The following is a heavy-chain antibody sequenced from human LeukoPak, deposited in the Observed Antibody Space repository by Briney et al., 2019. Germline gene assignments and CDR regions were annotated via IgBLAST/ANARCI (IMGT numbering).Heavy chain of an antibody. CDR1: GFTFSSHA. J-gene: IGHJ4*02. D-gene: IGHD5-18*01. Sequence: GGSLRLSCSASGFTFSSHAMYWVRQAPGKGLEWVAVIWYDGSNKYYADSVKGRFTISRDNSKNTLYLQMNSLRAEDTAVYYCARDPCNVDTAMEFDYWGQGTPVTVSS. V-gene: IGHV3-33*08. CDR3: ARDPCNVDTAMEFDY. CDR2: IWYDGSNK.